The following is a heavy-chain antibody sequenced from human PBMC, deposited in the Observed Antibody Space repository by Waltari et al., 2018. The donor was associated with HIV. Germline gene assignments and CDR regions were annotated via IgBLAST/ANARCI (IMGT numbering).Heavy chain of an antibody. CDR3: ARDNLYSSAYYWYFDL. V-gene: IGHV1-69*01. CDR2: IIPIFGTS. CDR1: GGTFTSYA. J-gene: IGHJ2*01. Sequence: QVQLVQSGAEVKKPGSSVKVSCKASGGTFTSYAISWVRQAPGQGREWMGGIIPIFGTSNYAQKFQGRGTITADESTSTAYMELRSLRSEDTAVYYCARDNLYSSAYYWYFDLWGRGTLVTVSS. D-gene: IGHD6-19*01.